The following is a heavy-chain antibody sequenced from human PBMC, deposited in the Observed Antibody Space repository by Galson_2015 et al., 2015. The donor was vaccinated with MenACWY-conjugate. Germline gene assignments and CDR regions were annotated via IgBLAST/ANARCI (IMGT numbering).Heavy chain of an antibody. CDR1: GGTFSSYA. J-gene: IGHJ4*02. CDR3: ARDYGRDSSGYWPFDY. V-gene: IGHV1-69*13. Sequence: SVKVSCKASGGTFSSYAISWVRQAPGQGLEWMGGIIPIFGTANYAQKFQGRVTITADESTSTAYMELSSLRSEDTAVYYCARDYGRDSSGYWPFDYWGQGTLVTVSS. D-gene: IGHD3-22*01. CDR2: IIPIFGTA.